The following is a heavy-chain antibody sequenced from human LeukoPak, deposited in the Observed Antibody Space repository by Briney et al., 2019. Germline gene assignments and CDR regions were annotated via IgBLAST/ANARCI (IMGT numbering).Heavy chain of an antibody. V-gene: IGHV1-58*02. J-gene: IGHJ4*02. CDR3: AAAIYDSSGYYLWDY. D-gene: IGHD3-22*01. CDR1: GFTFTRSA. CDR2: IVVGSGNT. Sequence: GTSVNVSCKASGFTFTRSAMLWVRQARGQRLEWIGWIVVGSGNTNYAQKFQERVTITRDMSTSTAYMELSSLRSEDTAVYYCAAAIYDSSGYYLWDYWGQGTLVTVSS.